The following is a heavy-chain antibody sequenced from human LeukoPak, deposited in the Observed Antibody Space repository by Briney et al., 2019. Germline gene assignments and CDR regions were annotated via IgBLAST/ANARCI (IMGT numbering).Heavy chain of an antibody. V-gene: IGHV1-46*01. CDR1: GYTFTSYA. Sequence: ASVNVSCKASGYTFTSYAMNWVRQAPGQGLEWMGIINPSGGSTSYAQKFQGRVTMTRDTSTSTVYMELSSLRSEDTAVYYCARDQEGFDYWGQGTVVTVSS. CDR3: ARDQEGFDY. J-gene: IGHJ4*02. CDR2: INPSGGST.